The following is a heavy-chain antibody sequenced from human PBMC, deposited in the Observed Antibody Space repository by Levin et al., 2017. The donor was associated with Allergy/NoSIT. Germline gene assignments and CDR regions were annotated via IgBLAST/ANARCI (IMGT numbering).Heavy chain of an antibody. CDR1: GYTFTSYG. Sequence: ASVKVSCKASGYTFTSYGISWVRQAPGQGLEWMGWISAYNGNTNYAQKLQGRVTMTTDTSTSTAYMELRSLRSDDTAVYYCARVADYYDSSGYYFYYYYGMDVWGQGTTVTVSS. D-gene: IGHD3-22*01. CDR3: ARVADYYDSSGYYFYYYYGMDV. CDR2: ISAYNGNT. J-gene: IGHJ6*02. V-gene: IGHV1-18*01.